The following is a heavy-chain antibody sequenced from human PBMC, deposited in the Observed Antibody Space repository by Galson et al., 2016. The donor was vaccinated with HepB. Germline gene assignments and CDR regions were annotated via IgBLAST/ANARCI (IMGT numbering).Heavy chain of an antibody. CDR1: GFKFNKYG. D-gene: IGHD2-2*01. CDR3: ARDWGQDQPIDY. CDR2: VWHDGTQK. Sequence: SLRLSCAASGFKFNKYGMHWVRQAPGKGLEWVAVVWHDGTQKDYAESVKGQFTISRDNSKNTLYLQMDSLRVEDTALYYCARDWGQDQPIDYWGQGTLVTVSS. J-gene: IGHJ4*02. V-gene: IGHV3-33*01.